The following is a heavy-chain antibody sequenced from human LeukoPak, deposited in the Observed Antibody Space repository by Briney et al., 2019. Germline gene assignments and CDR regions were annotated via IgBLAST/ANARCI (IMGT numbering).Heavy chain of an antibody. Sequence: SETLSLTCTVSGGSISSSSYYWGWIRQPPGKGLEWIGSIYYSGSTYYNPSLKSRVTISVDTSKNQFSLKLSSVTAADTAVYYCARDLMGTVTTWGRGTLVTVSS. CDR3: ARDLMGTVTT. CDR2: IYYSGST. J-gene: IGHJ4*02. V-gene: IGHV4-39*07. D-gene: IGHD4-17*01. CDR1: GGSISSSSYY.